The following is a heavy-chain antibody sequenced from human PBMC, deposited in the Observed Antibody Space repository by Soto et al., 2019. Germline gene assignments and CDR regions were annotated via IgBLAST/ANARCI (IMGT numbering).Heavy chain of an antibody. J-gene: IGHJ3*02. V-gene: IGHV4-59*01. CDR3: ARDSYSSSWPDAFDI. Sequence: SETLSLTCTVSGGSISSYYWSWIRQPPGKGLEWIGYIYYSGSTNYNPSLKSRVTISVDTSKNQFSLKLSSVTAADTAVYYCARDSYSSSWPDAFDIWAKGQWSPSPQ. D-gene: IGHD6-13*01. CDR1: GGSISSYY. CDR2: IYYSGST.